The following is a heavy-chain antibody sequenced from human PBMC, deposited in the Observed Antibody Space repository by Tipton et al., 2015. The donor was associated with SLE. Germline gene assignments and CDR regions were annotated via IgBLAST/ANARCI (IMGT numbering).Heavy chain of an antibody. CDR1: GGSISSHY. CDR2: IYYSGST. J-gene: IGHJ5*02. D-gene: IGHD3-3*01. CDR3: ARGGRFSYWFDP. V-gene: IGHV4-59*11. Sequence: LRLSCTVSGGSISSHYWSWIRQPPGKGLEWIGYIYYSGSTNYNPSLKSRVTISVDTSKNQFSLKLSSVTAADTAVYYCARGGRFSYWFDPWGQGTLVTVSS.